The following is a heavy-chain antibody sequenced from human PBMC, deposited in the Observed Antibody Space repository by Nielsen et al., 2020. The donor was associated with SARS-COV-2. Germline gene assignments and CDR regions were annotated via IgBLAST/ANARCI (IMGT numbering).Heavy chain of an antibody. CDR1: RDTFTGYY. D-gene: IGHD2-15*01. V-gene: IGHV1-2*06. CDR2: INPTLGGT. J-gene: IGHJ4*02. CDR3: TRDGRGGYFFDI. Sequence: ASVKVSCKASRDTFTGYYVHWVRQAPGQGLEWMGRINPTLGGTHYAQKFQGRVTLTSDTSISTVYMELSSLRSDDTAVYYCTRDGRGGYFFDIWGQGTLVPVSS.